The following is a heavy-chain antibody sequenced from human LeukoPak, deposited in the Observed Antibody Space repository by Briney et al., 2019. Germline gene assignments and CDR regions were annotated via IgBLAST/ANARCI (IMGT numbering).Heavy chain of an antibody. CDR1: GFSFSTYT. CDR2: ISGSGGST. V-gene: IGHV3-23*01. CDR3: AKGYYYGSGSYYPFDV. Sequence: GGSLRLSCAASGFSFSTYTMSWVRQAPGKGLEWVSAISGSGGSTYYADSVKGRFTISRDNSKNTLYLQMNSLRAEDTAVYYCAKGYYYGSGSYYPFDVWGQGTTVTVSS. J-gene: IGHJ6*02. D-gene: IGHD3-10*01.